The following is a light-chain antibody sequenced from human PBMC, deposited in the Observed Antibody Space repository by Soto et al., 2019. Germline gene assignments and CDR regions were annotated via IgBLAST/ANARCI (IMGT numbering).Light chain of an antibody. Sequence: ETGMTQSPATLSVSPGGGGTLSCRASQSVSSNLGWYQHGPGQAPRLLIYGASTRATDIPARFSGSGSGTEFTLTISSLEPEDFAIYYCQQRKNWQVTFGQGTRLEI. CDR2: GAS. V-gene: IGKV3-15*01. CDR3: QQRKNWQVT. CDR1: QSVSSN. J-gene: IGKJ5*01.